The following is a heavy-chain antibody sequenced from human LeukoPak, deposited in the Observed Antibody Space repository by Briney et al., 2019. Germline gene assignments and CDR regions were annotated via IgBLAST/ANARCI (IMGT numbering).Heavy chain of an antibody. V-gene: IGHV3-33*01. Sequence: QSGRSLRLSCAASGFTFSNYGIHWVRQAPGKGLEWVGVIWHDGSNKYYGDSVKGRFTISRDNSKNTLYLQMSSLRVEDTAVYYCARQTATYDLDYWGQGTLVPSPQ. D-gene: IGHD3-3*01. CDR3: ARQTATYDLDY. J-gene: IGHJ4*02. CDR2: IWHDGSNK. CDR1: GFTFSNYG.